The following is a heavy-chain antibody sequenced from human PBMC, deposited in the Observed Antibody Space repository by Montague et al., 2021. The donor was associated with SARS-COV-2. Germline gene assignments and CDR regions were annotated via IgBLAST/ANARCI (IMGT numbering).Heavy chain of an antibody. V-gene: IGHV4-38-2*02. CDR1: GYSISSGYY. J-gene: IGHJ3*02. CDR3: ARDRTFRDGYLDAFEI. D-gene: IGHD5-24*01. Sequence: SETLSLTCTVSGYSISSGYYWGWIRKFPGKGLEWIGSIYHSGTTYYNPSLKSRVTISVDTSKNQFSLKMYSVTAADTAQFYCARDRTFRDGYLDAFEIWGHGTMVTFSS. CDR2: IYHSGTT.